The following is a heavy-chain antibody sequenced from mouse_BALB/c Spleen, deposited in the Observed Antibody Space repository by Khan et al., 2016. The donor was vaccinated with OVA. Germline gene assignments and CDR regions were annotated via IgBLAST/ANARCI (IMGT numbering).Heavy chain of an antibody. CDR1: GYTFTNAG. V-gene: IGHV9-4*02. CDR2: INTHSGVP. D-gene: IGHD2-14*01. Sequence: QIQLVQSGPELKKPGETVRISCKASGYTFTNAGMQWVQKMPGKGLKWIGWINTHSGVPKYAEDFKGRFAFSLETSASTVYLQTKNLKNEDTATYFCARGGAAYYRNDGGAMDYWGQGTSVTVSS. CDR3: ARGGAAYYRNDGGAMDY. J-gene: IGHJ4*01.